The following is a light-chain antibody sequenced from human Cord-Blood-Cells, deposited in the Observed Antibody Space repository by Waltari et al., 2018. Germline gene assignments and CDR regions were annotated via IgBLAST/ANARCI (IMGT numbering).Light chain of an antibody. CDR3: CSYAGSYTGV. J-gene: IGLJ1*01. Sequence: QSALTQPRSVSGSPGQSVTISCTGTSSDGGGYNFVSWYPQHPGKAPNRIIYDVSKRPSGLPDRYSGSKSGNTASLTISGLQAEDEADYYCCSYAGSYTGVFGTGTKVTVL. CDR2: DVS. V-gene: IGLV2-11*01. CDR1: SSDGGGYNF.